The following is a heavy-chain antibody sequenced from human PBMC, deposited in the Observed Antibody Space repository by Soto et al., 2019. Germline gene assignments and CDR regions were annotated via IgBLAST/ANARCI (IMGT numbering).Heavy chain of an antibody. Sequence: ASVKVSCKASGYTFTGYYMHWVRQAPGQGLEWMGIINPSGGSTSYAQKFQGRVTMTRDTSTSTVYMELSSLRSEDTAVYYCTRDPVDYDSSGYYLYGMDVWGQGTTVTVSS. V-gene: IGHV1-46*01. CDR1: GYTFTGYY. D-gene: IGHD3-22*01. CDR3: TRDPVDYDSSGYYLYGMDV. CDR2: INPSGGST. J-gene: IGHJ6*02.